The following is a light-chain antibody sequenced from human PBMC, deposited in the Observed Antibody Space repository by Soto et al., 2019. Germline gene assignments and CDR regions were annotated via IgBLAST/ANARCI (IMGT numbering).Light chain of an antibody. Sequence: ETVLTQSPATLYLSPGENAILSCRASQSVSSYLAWYQQKPGQAPRLLIYDATQRATGIPARFSGGGSGTDFTLSSSSLEPEDFAVYYCQQRSDWVTFGGGTKVEMK. CDR2: DAT. V-gene: IGKV3-11*01. CDR1: QSVSSY. J-gene: IGKJ4*01. CDR3: QQRSDWVT.